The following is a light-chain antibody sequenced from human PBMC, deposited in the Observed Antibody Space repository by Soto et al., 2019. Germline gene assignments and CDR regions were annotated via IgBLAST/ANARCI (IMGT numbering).Light chain of an antibody. CDR2: RNN. Sequence: QSVLTQPPSASGTPGQGLTISCSGSSSNVGRNSVTWYQQLPGTAPKLLIYRNNQRPSGVPDRFSGSKSGTSASLAISGLQSEDEADYYCATWDDYLNVYVFGTGTKLTVL. CDR3: ATWDDYLNVYV. V-gene: IGLV1-44*01. CDR1: SSNVGRNS. J-gene: IGLJ1*01.